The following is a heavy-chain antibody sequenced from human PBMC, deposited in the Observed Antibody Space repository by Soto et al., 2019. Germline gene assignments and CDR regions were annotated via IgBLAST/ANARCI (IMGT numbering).Heavy chain of an antibody. CDR2: ISVYNGNT. D-gene: IGHD3-22*01. J-gene: IGHJ4*02. Sequence: QVKLVQSGTEVKKPGASLKVSCKASGYSFVTYGMTWVRQAPGQGLEWMGWISVYNGNTNYDQKLQDRVTMTTDTSTNTAYLEVRNLRSDDTAVYYCARAGQYYDASGYADWGQGTLVTVSS. CDR3: ARAGQYYDASGYAD. CDR1: GYSFVTYG. V-gene: IGHV1-18*01.